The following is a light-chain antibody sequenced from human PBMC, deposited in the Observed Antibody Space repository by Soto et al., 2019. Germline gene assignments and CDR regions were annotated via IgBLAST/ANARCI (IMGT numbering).Light chain of an antibody. CDR1: QSVSNNY. CDR3: QQYGRSLGCT. CDR2: GAS. V-gene: IGKV3-20*01. Sequence: EIVLTQSPGTLSLSPGERATLSCRASQSVSNNYLAWYQQKPGQTPRLLIYGASSRATGIPDRFSGSGSGTDFTLTISRLEPEDFAVYFCQQYGRSLGCTFGQGTKLEIK. J-gene: IGKJ2*02.